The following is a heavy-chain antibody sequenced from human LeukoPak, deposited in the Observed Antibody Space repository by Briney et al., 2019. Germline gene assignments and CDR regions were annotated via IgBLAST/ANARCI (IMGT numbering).Heavy chain of an antibody. D-gene: IGHD3-10*01. CDR1: GGSFSGYY. CDR2: INHSGST. J-gene: IGHJ4*02. Sequence: SETLSLTCAVYGGSFSGYYWSWIRQPPGKGLEWIGEINHSGSTNYNPSLKSRVTISVDTSKNQFSLKLSPVTAADTAVYYCARVKYRVLLWFGELSGPTDYWGQGTLVTVSS. V-gene: IGHV4-34*01. CDR3: ARVKYRVLLWFGELSGPTDY.